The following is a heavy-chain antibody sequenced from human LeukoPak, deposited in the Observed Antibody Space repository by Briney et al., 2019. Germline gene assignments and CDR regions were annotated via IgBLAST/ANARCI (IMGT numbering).Heavy chain of an antibody. V-gene: IGHV1-46*01. D-gene: IGHD3-22*01. CDR1: GFTFTSYY. Sequence: ASVKVSCKASGFTFTSYYMNWVRQAPGQGLEWIGIINPSGGSTSYAQKFQGRVTMTRDTSTSTVYMELSSLRSEDTAVYYCARDGHYYDSSGYYESLDYWGQGTLVTVSS. CDR2: INPSGGST. CDR3: ARDGHYYDSSGYYESLDY. J-gene: IGHJ4*02.